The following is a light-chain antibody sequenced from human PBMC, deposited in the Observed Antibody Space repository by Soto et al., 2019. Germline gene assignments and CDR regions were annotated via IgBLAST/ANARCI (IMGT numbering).Light chain of an antibody. J-gene: IGLJ3*02. CDR3: HSFDSGLSPWV. CDR2: SNN. CDR1: SSNIGAGYD. V-gene: IGLV1-40*01. Sequence: QSVLTQPPSVSGAPGQRVTISCTGSSSNIGAGYDVHWYQQLPGTAPKLLVYSNNNRPSGVPDRFSGSKSGTSASLAITGLQADDEADYYCHSFDSGLSPWVFGGGTQLTVL.